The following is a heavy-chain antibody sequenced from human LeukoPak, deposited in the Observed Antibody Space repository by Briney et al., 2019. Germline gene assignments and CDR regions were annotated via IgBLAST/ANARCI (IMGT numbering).Heavy chain of an antibody. V-gene: IGHV3-30*18. CDR2: ISYDGGKE. CDR3: AKDRGSIAVTGTHY. Sequence: GGSLRLSCAASGFIFSNYVIHWVRQAPGKGLEWVAVISYDGGKEDYADSVKGRFTISRDNSKNTLYLQMNSLRVEDTAVYYCAKDRGSIAVTGTHYWGQGTLVTVSS. CDR1: GFIFSNYV. D-gene: IGHD6-19*01. J-gene: IGHJ4*02.